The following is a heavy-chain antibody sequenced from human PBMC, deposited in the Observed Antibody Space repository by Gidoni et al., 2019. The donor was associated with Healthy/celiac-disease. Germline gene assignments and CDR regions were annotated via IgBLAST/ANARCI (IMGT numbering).Heavy chain of an antibody. D-gene: IGHD3-22*01. CDR2: ISSNGGST. J-gene: IGHJ4*02. V-gene: IGHV3-64D*06. CDR3: VKEEPKDYYDSSGYSY. Sequence: EVQLVESGGGLVQPGGSLRLSCSASGFPFSSYAMHWVRQAPGKGLEYVSAISSNGGSTYYADSVKGRFTISRDNSKNTLYLQMSSLRAEDTAVYYCVKEEPKDYYDSSGYSYWGQGTLVTVSS. CDR1: GFPFSSYA.